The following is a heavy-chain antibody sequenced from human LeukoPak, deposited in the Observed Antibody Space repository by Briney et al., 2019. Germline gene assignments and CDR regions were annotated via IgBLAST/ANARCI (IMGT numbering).Heavy chain of an antibody. CDR2: MNPNSGGT. V-gene: IGHV1-2*02. CDR3: AQRTDGGTYSEG. J-gene: IGHJ4*02. Sequence: ASAKVSCKTSGYTFTGYFMHWVRQAPGQGLEWMGWMNPNSGGTNYAQKFQGRVTMTRDTSIITAYMELTDLTSDDTAVYYCAQRTDGGTYSEGWGQGTLVTVSS. CDR1: GYTFTGYF. D-gene: IGHD1-26*01.